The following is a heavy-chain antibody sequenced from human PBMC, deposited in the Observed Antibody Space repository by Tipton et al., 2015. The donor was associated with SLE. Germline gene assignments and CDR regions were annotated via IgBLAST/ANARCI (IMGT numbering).Heavy chain of an antibody. V-gene: IGHV4-59*11. Sequence: TLSLTCSVSGGAIISHYWTWIRQPPGKGLEWIGYIYFTGTTNYNPSLKSRVTISVDTSKNQFSLTLSSVTAVDTAVDYCTIGGSWFGCWGQATPVTV. CDR3: TIGGSWFGC. CDR1: GGAIISHY. CDR2: IYFTGTT. D-gene: IGHD3-10*01. J-gene: IGHJ5*01.